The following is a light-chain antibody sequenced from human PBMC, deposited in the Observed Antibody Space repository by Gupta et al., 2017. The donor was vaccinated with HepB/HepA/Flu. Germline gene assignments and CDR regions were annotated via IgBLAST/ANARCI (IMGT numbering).Light chain of an antibody. CDR3: QQRSNWPLCS. CDR1: QSVSSY. J-gene: IGKJ2*04. Sequence: EIVLTQSPATLSLSPGERATLSCRASQSVSSYLAWYQQKPGQAPRLLIYDASNRATGIPARFSGSGSGTDFTLTIISLEPEDFAVYYCQQRSNWPLCSFGQGTNLEIK. V-gene: IGKV3-11*01. CDR2: DAS.